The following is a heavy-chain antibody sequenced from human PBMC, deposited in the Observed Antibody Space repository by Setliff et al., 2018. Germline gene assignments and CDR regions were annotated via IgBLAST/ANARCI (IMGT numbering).Heavy chain of an antibody. V-gene: IGHV3-7*01. Sequence: PGGSLRLSCVASGFTFTNYWLSWVRQVPGKGLEWVAKIKQDGSEKNYVDSVKGRFTISRDNGKNSVYLQMNSLRAEDTAVYYCARDQRLSYWGQGTLVTVPQ. CDR3: ARDQRLSY. J-gene: IGHJ4*02. CDR1: GFTFTNYW. CDR2: IKQDGSEK.